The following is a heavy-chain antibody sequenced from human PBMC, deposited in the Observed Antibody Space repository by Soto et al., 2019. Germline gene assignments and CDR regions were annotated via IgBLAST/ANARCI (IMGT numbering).Heavy chain of an antibody. CDR3: ARPFSPPHNPWLRYFDL. CDR2: IYYSGST. Sequence: QLQLQESGPGLVKPSETLSLTCTVSGGSISSSSYYWGWIRQPPGKGLEWIGSIYYSGSTYYNPSLKSRVTISVDTSKNQFSLKLSSVTAADTAVYYCARPFSPPHNPWLRYFDLWGRGTLVTVSS. V-gene: IGHV4-39*01. D-gene: IGHD1-20*01. CDR1: GGSISSSSYY. J-gene: IGHJ2*01.